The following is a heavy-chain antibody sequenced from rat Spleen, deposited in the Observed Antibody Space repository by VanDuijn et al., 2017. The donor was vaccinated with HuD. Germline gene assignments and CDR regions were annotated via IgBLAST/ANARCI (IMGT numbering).Heavy chain of an antibody. D-gene: IGHD1-9*01. V-gene: IGHV5-17*01. CDR1: GFTFSDYA. Sequence: EVQLVESGGGLVQPGNSLKLSCAASGFTFSDYAMAWVRQSPKKGLEWVATIIYDGSRIYYRDSVKGRFTISRDNAKSTLYLQMDSLRSEDTATYYCARRHYGYTDYFDYWGQGVMVTVSS. CDR3: ARRHYGYTDYFDY. CDR2: IIYDGSRI. J-gene: IGHJ2*01.